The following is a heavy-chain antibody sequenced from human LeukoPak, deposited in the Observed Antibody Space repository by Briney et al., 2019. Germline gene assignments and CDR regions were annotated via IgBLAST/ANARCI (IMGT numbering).Heavy chain of an antibody. J-gene: IGHJ6*03. V-gene: IGHV4-34*01. CDR1: GGSFSGYY. CDR3: ARNTYYDFWSGFYYYYYYMDV. CDR2: INHSGST. D-gene: IGHD3-3*01. Sequence: PSETLSLTCAVYGGSFSGYYWSWIRQPPGKGLEWIGEINHSGSTNYNPSLKSRVTISVDTSKNQFSLNLSSVTAADTAVYYCARNTYYDFWSGFYYYYYYMDVWGKGTTVTVSS.